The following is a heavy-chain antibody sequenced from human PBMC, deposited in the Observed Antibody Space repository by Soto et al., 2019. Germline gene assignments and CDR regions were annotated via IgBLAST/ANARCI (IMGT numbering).Heavy chain of an antibody. CDR2: INAGNGNT. CDR1: GYTFTTYA. D-gene: IGHD2-8*01. V-gene: IGHV1-18*01. CDR3: ARVVDVPTTPNWFDP. Sequence: KVYRKGSGYTFTTYAMHWLRKKNGQRREWMGWINAGNGNTNYAQKLQGRVTMTTDTSTSTAYMELRSLRSDDTAVYFCARVVDVPTTPNWFDPWGQGTLVTVSS. J-gene: IGHJ5*02.